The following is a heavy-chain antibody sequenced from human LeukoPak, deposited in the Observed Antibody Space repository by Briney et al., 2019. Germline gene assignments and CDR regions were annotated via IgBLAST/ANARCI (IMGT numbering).Heavy chain of an antibody. CDR1: GDSISTSNSY. J-gene: IGHJ4*02. CDR2: IYYSGNT. D-gene: IGHD3-16*02. V-gene: IGHV4-39*01. Sequence: SETLSLTCTVSGDSISTSNSYWGWIRQPPGKGLEWIGSIYYSGNTYYNASLKSRVTISVDTSKNQFSLKFTSVTAADTAVYYCARQPFGELSRIDYWGQGTLVTVSS. CDR3: ARQPFGELSRIDY.